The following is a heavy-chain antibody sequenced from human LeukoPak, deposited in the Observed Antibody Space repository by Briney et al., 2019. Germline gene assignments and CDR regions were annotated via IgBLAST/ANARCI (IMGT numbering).Heavy chain of an antibody. CDR3: ARTRYYYNSRSYGAPYYFDY. Sequence: PGGSLRLSCAASGFTFSSYSMNWVRQAPGKGLEWVSYISSSSSTIYYADSVKGRFTISRDNAKNSLYLQMNSLRAEDTAVYYCARTRYYYNSRSYGAPYYFDYWGQGTLVTVPS. CDR1: GFTFSSYS. V-gene: IGHV3-48*01. D-gene: IGHD3-10*01. CDR2: ISSSSSTI. J-gene: IGHJ4*02.